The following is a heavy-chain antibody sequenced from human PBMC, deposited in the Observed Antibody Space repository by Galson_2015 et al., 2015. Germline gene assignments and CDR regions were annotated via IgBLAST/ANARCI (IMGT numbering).Heavy chain of an antibody. CDR1: GDSVSSNSVA. V-gene: IGHV6-1*01. CDR3: ARDYDYGDYEYYYYYGMDV. CDR2: TYYRSKWYN. D-gene: IGHD4-17*01. Sequence: CAISGDSVSSNSVAWNWIRQSPSRGLEWLGRTYYRSKWYNDYAVSVKSRITINPDTSKNQFSLQLNSVTPEDTAVYHCARDYDYGDYEYYYYYGMDVWGQGTTVTVSS. J-gene: IGHJ6*02.